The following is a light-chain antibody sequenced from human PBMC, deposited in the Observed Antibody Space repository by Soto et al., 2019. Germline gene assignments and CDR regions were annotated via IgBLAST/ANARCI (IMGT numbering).Light chain of an antibody. CDR2: AVS. Sequence: QSVLTQPPSASGSPGQSVTISCTGTSSDVGGYNYVSWYQQHPGKAPKLVIYAVSARPSGVPDRFSGSKSGNTASLTVSGLQADDEAEYYCISYAGSDNVVFGGGTKLTVL. J-gene: IGLJ2*01. CDR1: SSDVGGYNY. CDR3: ISYAGSDNVV. V-gene: IGLV2-8*01.